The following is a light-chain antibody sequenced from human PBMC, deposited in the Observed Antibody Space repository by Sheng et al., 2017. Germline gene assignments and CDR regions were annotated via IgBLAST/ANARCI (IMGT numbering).Light chain of an antibody. CDR1: QGISTW. V-gene: IGKV1-12*01. J-gene: IGKJ4*01. Sequence: DIQMTQSPSSVSASVGDRVTITCRASQGISTWLAWYQQKPGKAPTLLIYAASRVPGAVPSRFSGSGSGXDFTLTISSLQPEDFATYYCQQANTFPFTFGGGTKVEI. CDR3: QQANTFPFT. CDR2: AAS.